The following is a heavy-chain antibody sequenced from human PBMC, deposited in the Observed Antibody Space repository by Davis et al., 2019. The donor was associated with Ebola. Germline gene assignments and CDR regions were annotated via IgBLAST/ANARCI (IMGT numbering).Heavy chain of an antibody. CDR2: INHSGRT. CDR3: ARGGGYGGCGMDV. D-gene: IGHD6-25*01. Sequence: MPSETLSLTCAVYGVSFSGYYWNWIRQPPGKGLEWIGEINHSGRTNYNPSLKSRVTMSVDTSKNQFSLRVRSVTAADTAVYYCARGGGYGGCGMDVWGQGTTVTVSS. CDR1: GVSFSGYY. V-gene: IGHV4-34*01. J-gene: IGHJ6*02.